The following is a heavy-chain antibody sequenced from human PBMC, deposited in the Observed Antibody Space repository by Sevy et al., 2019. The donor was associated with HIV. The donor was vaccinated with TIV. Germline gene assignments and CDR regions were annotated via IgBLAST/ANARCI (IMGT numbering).Heavy chain of an antibody. J-gene: IGHJ5*02. CDR1: GGTFSSYA. Sequence: ASVKVSCKASGGTFSSYAISWVRQAPGQGLEWMGGIIPIFGTANYAQKFQGRVTITADESTSAAYMELSSLRSEDTAVYYCARDLGDYYDSSGYRGNWFDPWGQGTLVTVSS. D-gene: IGHD3-22*01. V-gene: IGHV1-69*13. CDR3: ARDLGDYYDSSGYRGNWFDP. CDR2: IIPIFGTA.